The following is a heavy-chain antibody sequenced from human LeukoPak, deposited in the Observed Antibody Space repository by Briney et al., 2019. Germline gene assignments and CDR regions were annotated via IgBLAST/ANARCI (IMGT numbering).Heavy chain of an antibody. V-gene: IGHV3-74*01. D-gene: IGHD3-10*01. Sequence: GGSLRLSCAASGFTFSSYWMHWVRQDPGKGLVWVSRINRDGSDTNYADSVKGRFTISRDNAKNSLFLQMNSLRAEDTAVYYCARDYYGSGSSSFDSWGQGTLVTVSS. CDR2: INRDGSDT. CDR3: ARDYYGSGSSSFDS. CDR1: GFTFSSYW. J-gene: IGHJ4*02.